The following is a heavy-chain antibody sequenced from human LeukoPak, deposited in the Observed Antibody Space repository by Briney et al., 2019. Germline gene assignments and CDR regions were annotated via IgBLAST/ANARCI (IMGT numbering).Heavy chain of an antibody. CDR1: GGSISSSSYY. CDR2: IYYSGST. CDR3: ATYNWNYDFANFDY. Sequence: PSETLSLTCTVSGGSISSSSYYWGWLRQPPGKGLEWIGSIYYSGSTYYNPSLKSRVTISVYTSKNQFSLKLSSVTAADTAVYYCATYNWNYDFANFDYWGQRTLVTVSS. J-gene: IGHJ4*02. D-gene: IGHD1-7*01. V-gene: IGHV4-39*01.